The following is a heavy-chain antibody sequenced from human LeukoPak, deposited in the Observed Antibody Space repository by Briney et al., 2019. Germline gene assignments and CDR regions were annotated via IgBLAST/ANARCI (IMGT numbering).Heavy chain of an antibody. CDR3: ARDPSGARYFDWLSPTYYYGMDV. D-gene: IGHD3-9*01. V-gene: IGHV3-23*01. J-gene: IGHJ6*02. Sequence: GGSLRLSCAASGFTFSSYVMSWVRQAPGKGLEWVSSISNSGGSTYYADSVKGRFTISRDNSKNTLYLQMNSLRAEDTAVYYCARDPSGARYFDWLSPTYYYGMDVWGQGTTVTVSS. CDR2: ISNSGGST. CDR1: GFTFSSYV.